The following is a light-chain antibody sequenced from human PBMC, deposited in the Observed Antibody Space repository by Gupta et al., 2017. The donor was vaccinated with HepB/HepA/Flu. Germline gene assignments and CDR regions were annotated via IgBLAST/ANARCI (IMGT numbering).Light chain of an antibody. V-gene: IGKV1-33*01. J-gene: IGKJ3*01. Sequence: EIQMTQSPSSLSASVGDRVTITCQASHDIGNHLNWYQHKTGKAPKLLIYDAFNLEIGVPSRFWGSCCRTDFTSAISSRQLEDIVAFYFSHYDNLHPFTFGRGTKVDIK. CDR3: SHYDNLHPFT. CDR1: HDIGNH. CDR2: DAF.